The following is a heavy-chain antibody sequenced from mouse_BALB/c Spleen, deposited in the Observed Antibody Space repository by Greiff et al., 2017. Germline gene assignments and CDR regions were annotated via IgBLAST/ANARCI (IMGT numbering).Heavy chain of an antibody. D-gene: IGHD2-3*01. CDR3: ARVDDGYYAMDY. Sequence: QVQLQQSGAELARPGASVKMSCKASGYTFTSYTMHWVKQRPGQGLEWIGYINPSSGYTNYNQKFKDKATLTADKSSSTAYMQLSSLTSEDSAVYDCARVDDGYYAMDYWGQGTSVNVSS. V-gene: IGHV1-4*01. CDR1: GYTFTSYT. J-gene: IGHJ4*01. CDR2: INPSSGYT.